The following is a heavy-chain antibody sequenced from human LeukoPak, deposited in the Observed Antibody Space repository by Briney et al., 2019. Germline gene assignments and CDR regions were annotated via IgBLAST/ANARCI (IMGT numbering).Heavy chain of an antibody. CDR3: ARSSGNYWAAPFDY. Sequence: GGSLRLSYTASGLIFRTYALSWVRQAPGKGLEWVSGIRDNDFSTYYADSVKGRFTISRDNSKNTVYLQMNSLRAEDTAVYYCARSSGNYWAAPFDYWGQGTLVTVSS. CDR1: GLIFRTYA. J-gene: IGHJ4*02. V-gene: IGHV3-23*01. D-gene: IGHD1-26*01. CDR2: IRDNDFST.